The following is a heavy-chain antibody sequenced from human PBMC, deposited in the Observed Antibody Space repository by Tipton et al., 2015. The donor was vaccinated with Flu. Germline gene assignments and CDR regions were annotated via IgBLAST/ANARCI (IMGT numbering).Heavy chain of an antibody. J-gene: IGHJ4*02. D-gene: IGHD6-13*01. Sequence: TLSLTCNVSGGSISSGGYYWSWIRQHPGKGLEWIGYIYYSGSTYYNPSLKSRVTISVDTSKNQFSLKLSSVTAADTAVYYCARDSMAAAGDWGQGTLVTVSS. CDR2: IYYSGST. CDR1: GGSISSGGYY. V-gene: IGHV4-31*03. CDR3: ARDSMAAAGD.